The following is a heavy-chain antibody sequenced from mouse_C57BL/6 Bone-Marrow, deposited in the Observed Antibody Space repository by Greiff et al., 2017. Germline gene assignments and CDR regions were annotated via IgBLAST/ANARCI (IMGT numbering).Heavy chain of an antibody. Sequence: QVPLQQPGAELVKPGASVKLSCKASGYTFTSYWMHWVKQRPGQGLEWIGMIHPNSGSTNYNEKFKSKATLTVDKSSSTAYMQLSSLTSEDSAVYYCARRDGYLYYFDYWGQGTTLTVSS. V-gene: IGHV1-64*01. CDR3: ARRDGYLYYFDY. D-gene: IGHD2-3*01. J-gene: IGHJ2*01. CDR2: IHPNSGST. CDR1: GYTFTSYW.